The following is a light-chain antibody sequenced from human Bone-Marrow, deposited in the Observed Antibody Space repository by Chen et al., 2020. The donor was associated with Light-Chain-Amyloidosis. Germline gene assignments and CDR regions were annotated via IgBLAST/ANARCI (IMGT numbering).Light chain of an antibody. V-gene: IGLV3-25*03. Sequence: SYELTQPPSVSVSPGQTARITCSGDDLPTKYAYWYQQKPGQAPVLVIHRDTERPSGISERFSGSSSVTTATLTTIGVQAEDEADYHCQSADSSGTYEVIFGGGTKLTVL. CDR1: DLPTKY. J-gene: IGLJ2*01. CDR3: QSADSSGTYEVI. CDR2: RDT.